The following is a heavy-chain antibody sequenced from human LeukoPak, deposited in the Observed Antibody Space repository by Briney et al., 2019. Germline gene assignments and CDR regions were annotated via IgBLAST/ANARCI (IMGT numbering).Heavy chain of an antibody. CDR3: ARRTGSGTYYSLFFDY. Sequence: GESLKISCKASGYRFTAYWIGWVRQMPGKGLEWMGVTHPVDSDTTYSPSFQGQVTISADKSNNIAYLEWDSLKASDSGTYYCARRTGSGTYYSLFFDYWGQGALVTVSS. CDR2: THPVDSDT. CDR1: GYRFTAYW. D-gene: IGHD1-26*01. V-gene: IGHV5-51*01. J-gene: IGHJ4*02.